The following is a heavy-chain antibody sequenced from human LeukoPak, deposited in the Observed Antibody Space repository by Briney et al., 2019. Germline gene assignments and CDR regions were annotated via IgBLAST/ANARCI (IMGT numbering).Heavy chain of an antibody. D-gene: IGHD3-22*01. CDR2: IIPIFGTA. J-gene: IGHJ4*02. V-gene: IGHV1-69*05. CDR3: ASAAYYYDSSGYYGAGFDY. Sequence: ASVKVSCKASGGTFSSYAISWVRQAPGQGLEWMERIIPIFGTANYAQKFQGRVTITTDESTSTAYMELSSLRSEDTAVYYCASAAYYYDSSGYYGAGFDYWGQGTLVTVSS. CDR1: GGTFSSYA.